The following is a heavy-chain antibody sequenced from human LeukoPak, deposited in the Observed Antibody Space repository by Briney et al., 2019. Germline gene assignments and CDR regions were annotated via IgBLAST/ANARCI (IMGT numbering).Heavy chain of an antibody. Sequence: PGGSLRLSCAASGFTFSSYAMHWVRQAPGKGLEWVAVISYDGSNKSYADSVKGRFTIPRDNSKYTLYLQMNSLRVEDTAVYYCARDPDYYDTSGLGYWGQGTLVTVSS. V-gene: IGHV3-30-3*01. CDR2: ISYDGSNK. J-gene: IGHJ4*02. CDR1: GFTFSSYA. CDR3: ARDPDYYDTSGLGY. D-gene: IGHD3-22*01.